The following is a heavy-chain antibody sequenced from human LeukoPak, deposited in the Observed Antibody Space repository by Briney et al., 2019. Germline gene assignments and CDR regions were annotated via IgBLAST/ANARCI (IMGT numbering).Heavy chain of an antibody. CDR3: AKRLKRNYYYHYAMDV. Sequence: GGSLRLSCAASGFTFKTRAMSWVRQAPGKGLEWVSRIDDSGVIRSYADSVKGRFTISRDNSKMTLTLQMNSLRAEDTAVYYCAKRLKRNYYYHYAMDVWGQGTTVTVSS. J-gene: IGHJ6*02. CDR2: IDDSGVIR. V-gene: IGHV3-23*01. CDR1: GFTFKTRA. D-gene: IGHD3-22*01.